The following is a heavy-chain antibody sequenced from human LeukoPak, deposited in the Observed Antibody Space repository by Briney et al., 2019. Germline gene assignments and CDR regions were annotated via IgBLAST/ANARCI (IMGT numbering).Heavy chain of an antibody. V-gene: IGHV3-30*03. CDR2: ISYDGSKR. CDR1: GFXFSRYG. CDR3: ATDFRVAGTYEYGVEASLDY. Sequence: GGSLRLSCEASGFXFSRYGMHWVRQVPGKGLEWVAVISYDGSKRYYVDSVKGRVTISRDNPKNTVYLEMNSLRAEDTAVYYCATDFRVAGTYEYGVEASLDYWGQGIPVTVSS. J-gene: IGHJ4*02. D-gene: IGHD3-10*01.